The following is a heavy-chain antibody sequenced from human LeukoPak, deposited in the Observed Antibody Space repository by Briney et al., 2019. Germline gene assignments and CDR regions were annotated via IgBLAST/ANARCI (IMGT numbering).Heavy chain of an antibody. CDR1: GFTFGDYS. J-gene: IGHJ4*02. CDR2: IRSKIYGGTT. CDR3: VRYSGDADY. D-gene: IGHD5-12*01. Sequence: GGSLRLSCTGSGFTFGDYSFSWFRQAPGKGLEWVGFIRSKIYGGTTEYAAFVKGRFTISRDDSKSMAYLQMTSLKSEDTAVYYCVRYSGDADYWGQGTLVTVSS. V-gene: IGHV3-49*03.